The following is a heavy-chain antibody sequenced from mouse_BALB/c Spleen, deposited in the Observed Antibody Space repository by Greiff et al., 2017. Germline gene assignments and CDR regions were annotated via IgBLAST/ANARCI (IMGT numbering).Heavy chain of an antibody. CDR1: GFTFSSYA. D-gene: IGHD1-1*01. CDR3: ASNYYGSSYGIYWYFDV. V-gene: IGHV5-9-3*01. CDR2: LSSGGSYT. Sequence: EVQLQESGGGLVKPGGSLKLSCAASGFTFSSYAMSWVRQTPEKRLEWVATLSSGGSYTYYPDSVKGRFTISRDNAKNTLYLQMSSLRSEDTAMYYCASNYYGSSYGIYWYFDVWGAGTTVTVSS. J-gene: IGHJ1*01.